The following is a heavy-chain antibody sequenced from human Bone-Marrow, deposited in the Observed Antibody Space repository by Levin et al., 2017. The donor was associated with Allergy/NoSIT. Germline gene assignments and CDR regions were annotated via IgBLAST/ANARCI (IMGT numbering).Heavy chain of an antibody. Sequence: GGSLRLSCVVSGFTFRDYYMSWIRQAPGKGLEWLSYISPSATDIFYADSLKGRFTISRDNDKNSLDLQMNSLTAEDTAVYYCAREATYGDTTGYRLFDYWGHGTLVTVSS. J-gene: IGHJ4*01. CDR2: ISPSATDI. CDR1: GFTFRDYY. D-gene: IGHD3-22*01. V-gene: IGHV3-11*01. CDR3: AREATYGDTTGYRLFDY.